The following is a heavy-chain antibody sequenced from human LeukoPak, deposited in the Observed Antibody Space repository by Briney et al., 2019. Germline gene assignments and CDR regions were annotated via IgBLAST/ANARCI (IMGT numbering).Heavy chain of an antibody. V-gene: IGHV1-24*01. Sequence: ASVTVSFKVSGYTLTELSMHRVRQAPGKGLEWMGGFDSEDGETIYAQKFQGRVTMTEDTSTDTAYMELSSLRSEDTAVYYCATYYGDYLPFDYWGQGTLVTVSS. J-gene: IGHJ4*02. D-gene: IGHD4-17*01. CDR1: GYTLTELS. CDR3: ATYYGDYLPFDY. CDR2: FDSEDGET.